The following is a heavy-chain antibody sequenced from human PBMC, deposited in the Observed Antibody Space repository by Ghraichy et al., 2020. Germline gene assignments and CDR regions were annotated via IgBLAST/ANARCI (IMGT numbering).Heavy chain of an antibody. J-gene: IGHJ6*02. D-gene: IGHD3-22*01. CDR1: GGSISTYY. Sequence: SQTLSLTCTVSGGSISTYYWSWIRQPPGKGLEWIGYIYYSGSTNYNPSLKSRVTISVETSKNQFSLKLSSVTAADTALYYCARSYDSSGYYYYGMDVWGQGTTVTVSS. V-gene: IGHV4-59*01. CDR3: ARSYDSSGYYYYGMDV. CDR2: IYYSGST.